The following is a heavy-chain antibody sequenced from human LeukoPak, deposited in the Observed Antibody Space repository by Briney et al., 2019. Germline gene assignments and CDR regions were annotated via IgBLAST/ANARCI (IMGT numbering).Heavy chain of an antibody. Sequence: SETLSLTCTVSGGSISSSSFYWGWIRQPPGKGLEWIGNIYDTGSTYYNPSLKSRVTISVDTSKNQFSLKLRSVTAADTAVYYCARRWGYSPFDYWGQGTLVTVSS. V-gene: IGHV4-39*01. CDR3: ARRWGYSPFDY. J-gene: IGHJ4*02. D-gene: IGHD3-22*01. CDR1: GGSISSSSFY. CDR2: IYDTGST.